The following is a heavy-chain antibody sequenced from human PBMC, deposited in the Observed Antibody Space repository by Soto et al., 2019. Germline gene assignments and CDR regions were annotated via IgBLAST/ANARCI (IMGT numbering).Heavy chain of an antibody. Sequence: EVQLVESGGGLVKPGGSLRLSCAASGFTFSNAWMNWVRQAPGKGLEWVGRIKSKTDGGTTDYAAPVKGRFTISRDDSKNTLYLQMNSLKTEDTAVYYSTTDPFSGWALAFDIWGQGTMVTVSS. CDR3: TTDPFSGWALAFDI. V-gene: IGHV3-15*07. CDR2: IKSKTDGGTT. CDR1: GFTFSNAW. J-gene: IGHJ3*02. D-gene: IGHD6-19*01.